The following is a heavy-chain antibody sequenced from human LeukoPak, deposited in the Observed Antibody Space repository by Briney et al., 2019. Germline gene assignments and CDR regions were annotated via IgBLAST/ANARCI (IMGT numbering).Heavy chain of an antibody. V-gene: IGHV1-58*02. CDR3: AAVGVLAAAGTIGD. J-gene: IGHJ4*02. D-gene: IGHD6-13*01. CDR2: IVVGSGNT. Sequence: SVKVSCKASGFTFTSSAMQGVRQARGQRLEWRGWIVVGSGNTNYAQKFQERVTITRDMSTSTAYMELSSLRSEDTAVYYCAAVGVLAAAGTIGDWGQGTLVTVSS. CDR1: GFTFTSSA.